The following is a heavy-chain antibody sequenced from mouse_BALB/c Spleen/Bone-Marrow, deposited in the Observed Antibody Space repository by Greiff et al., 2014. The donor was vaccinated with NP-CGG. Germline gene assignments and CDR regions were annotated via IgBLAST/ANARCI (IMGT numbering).Heavy chain of an antibody. CDR3: ARVYLWYFDV. CDR2: IWAGGSK. Sequence: QVQLQQPGPGLVAPSQSLSITCTVSGFSLTSYGVHWVRQPPGKGLEWLGGIWAGGSKNYNSTLMSRLSISKDNSKGQVYLKMNSLQTDDAAMYYCARVYLWYFDVWGAGTTVTVSS. V-gene: IGHV2-9*02. CDR1: GFSLTSYG. J-gene: IGHJ1*01. D-gene: IGHD2-3*01.